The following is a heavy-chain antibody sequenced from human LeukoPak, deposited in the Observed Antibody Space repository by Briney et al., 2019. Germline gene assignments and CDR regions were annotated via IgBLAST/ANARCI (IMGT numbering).Heavy chain of an antibody. CDR3: AREIVGAIDY. D-gene: IGHD1-26*01. V-gene: IGHV3-11*06. CDR1: GFTFSDYY. J-gene: IGHJ4*02. Sequence: GGSLRLSCAASGFTFSDYYMSWIRQALGKGLEWVSYISSSSSYTNCADSVKGRFTISRDNAKNSLYLQMNSLRAEDTAVYYCAREIVGAIDYWGQGTLVTVSS. CDR2: ISSSSSYT.